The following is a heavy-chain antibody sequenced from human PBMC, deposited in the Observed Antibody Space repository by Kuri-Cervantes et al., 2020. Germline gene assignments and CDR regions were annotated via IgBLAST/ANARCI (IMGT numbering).Heavy chain of an antibody. D-gene: IGHD1-1*01. J-gene: IGHJ4*02. CDR1: GFTFSSYG. V-gene: IGHV3-33*08. CDR3: ATQRRGTTT. Sequence: GESLKISCAASGFTFSSYGMHWVRQAPGKGLEWVAVIWYDGSNKYYADSVKGRFTISRDNSKNTLDLQVNSLRAEDTAVYYCATQRRGTTTWGQGTLVTVSS. CDR2: IWYDGSNK.